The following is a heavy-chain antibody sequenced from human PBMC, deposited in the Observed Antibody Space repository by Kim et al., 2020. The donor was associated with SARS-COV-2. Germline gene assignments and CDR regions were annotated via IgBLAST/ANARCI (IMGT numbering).Heavy chain of an antibody. CDR2: ISYDGSNK. CDR1: GFTFSSYA. J-gene: IGHJ6*01. CDR3: ARDSSITIFGVVIPYYY. V-gene: IGHV3-30*04. D-gene: IGHD3-3*01. Sequence: GGSLRLSCAASGFTFSSYAMHWVRQAPGKGLEWVAVISYDGSNKYYADSVKGRFTISRDNSKNTLYLQMNSLRAEDTAVYYCARDSSITIFGVVIPYYY.